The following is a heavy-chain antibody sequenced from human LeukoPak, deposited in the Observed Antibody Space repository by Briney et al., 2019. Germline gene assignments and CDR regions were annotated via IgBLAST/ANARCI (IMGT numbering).Heavy chain of an antibody. J-gene: IGHJ4*02. D-gene: IGHD1-26*01. Sequence: GASVKVSCKASGYTFSKYYLHWVRQAPGQGLEWVGWINPTSGGTNYAQKFQGRVSLTRDTSISTAYMELSRLRSDDTAVYYCARVAARGSYFFGYWGQGTLVTVSS. CDR3: ARVAARGSYFFGY. CDR1: GYTFSKYY. V-gene: IGHV1-2*02. CDR2: INPTSGGT.